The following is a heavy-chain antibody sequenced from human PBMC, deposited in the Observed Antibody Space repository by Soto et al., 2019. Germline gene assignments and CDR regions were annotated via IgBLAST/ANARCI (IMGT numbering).Heavy chain of an antibody. CDR3: ASIGYSYGPDPFDY. V-gene: IGHV3-48*01. Sequence: EVQLVESGGGLVQPGGSLRLSCAASGFTFSSYSMNWVRQAPGKGLEWVSYISSSSSTIYYADSVKGRFTISRDNAKNSMDLQMNRLRAEDTAVYYGASIGYSYGPDPFDYWGQGTLVTVSS. CDR2: ISSSSSTI. CDR1: GFTFSSYS. D-gene: IGHD5-18*01. J-gene: IGHJ4*02.